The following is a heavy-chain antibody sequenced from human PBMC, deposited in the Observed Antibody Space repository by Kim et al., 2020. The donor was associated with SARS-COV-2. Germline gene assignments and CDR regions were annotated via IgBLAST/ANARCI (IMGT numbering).Heavy chain of an antibody. D-gene: IGHD1-1*01. CDR2: IWYDGSNK. J-gene: IGHJ6*03. CDR1: GFTFSSYG. V-gene: IGHV3-33*01. CDR3: ARGERTGYYYYYMDV. Sequence: GGSLRLSCAASGFTFSSYGMHWVRQAPGKGLEWVAVIWYDGSNKYYADSVKGRFTISRDNSKNTLYLQMNSLRAEDTAVYYCARGERTGYYYYYMDVWGKGTTVTVSS.